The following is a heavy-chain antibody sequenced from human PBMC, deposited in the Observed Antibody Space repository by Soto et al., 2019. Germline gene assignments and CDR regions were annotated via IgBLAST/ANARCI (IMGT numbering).Heavy chain of an antibody. V-gene: IGHV5-10-1*03. Sequence: EVQLVQSGAEVKKPGESLRISCKGSGYSFTSYWISWVRQMPGKGLEWMGRIDPSDSYTNYSPSFQGHVTISADKSISTAYLQWSSLKASDTAMYYCARHRYCSGGSCPTNNWFDPWGQGTLVTVSS. CDR2: IDPSDSYT. J-gene: IGHJ5*02. D-gene: IGHD2-15*01. CDR3: ARHRYCSGGSCPTNNWFDP. CDR1: GYSFTSYW.